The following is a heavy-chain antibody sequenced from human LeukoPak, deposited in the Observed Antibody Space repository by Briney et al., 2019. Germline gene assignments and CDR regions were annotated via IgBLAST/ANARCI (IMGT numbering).Heavy chain of an antibody. CDR3: AGVS. Sequence: GGSLRLSCAASGFTVSSYAMHWVRQPIGKGLEWVSALGIAGDTFYPDSVKGRFTISRDNAKNSLYLQMNSLRAEDTAVYYCAGVSWGQGTLVTVSS. J-gene: IGHJ4*02. CDR1: GFTVSSYA. CDR2: LGIAGDT. V-gene: IGHV3-13*01.